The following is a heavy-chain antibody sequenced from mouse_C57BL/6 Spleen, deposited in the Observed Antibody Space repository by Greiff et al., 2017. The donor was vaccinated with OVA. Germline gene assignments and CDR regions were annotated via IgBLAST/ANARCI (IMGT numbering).Heavy chain of an antibody. CDR3: ARWNYYGSSFSY. CDR2: IYPSDSET. D-gene: IGHD1-1*01. V-gene: IGHV1-61*01. CDR1: GYTFTSYW. J-gene: IGHJ3*01. Sequence: VQLQQSGAELVRPGSSVKLSCKASGYTFTSYWMDWVKQRPGQGLEWIGNIYPSDSETHYNHKFKDKATLTVDKSSSTAYMQLSSLTSEDSAVYYCARWNYYGSSFSYWGQGTLVTVSA.